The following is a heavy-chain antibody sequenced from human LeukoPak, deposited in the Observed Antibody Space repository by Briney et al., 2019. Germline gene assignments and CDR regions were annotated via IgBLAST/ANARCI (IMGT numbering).Heavy chain of an antibody. Sequence: PGGSLRLSCAASGFTFSSYAMHWVRQAPGKGLGWVAVISYDGSNKYYADSVKGRFTISRDNSKNTLYLQMNSLRAEDTAVYYCAREYGSGSYYHNWFDPWGQGTLVTVSS. CDR3: AREYGSGSYYHNWFDP. CDR1: GFTFSSYA. J-gene: IGHJ5*02. CDR2: ISYDGSNK. V-gene: IGHV3-30-3*01. D-gene: IGHD3-10*01.